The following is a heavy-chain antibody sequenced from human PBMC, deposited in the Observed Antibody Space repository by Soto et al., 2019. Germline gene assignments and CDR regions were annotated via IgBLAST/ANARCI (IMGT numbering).Heavy chain of an antibody. CDR2: TNEGSGNT. D-gene: IGHD3-3*01. V-gene: IGHV1-3*01. Sequence: ASVKVSCKATGYSFKNYAVHWVRQAPGQRLEWMGFTNEGSGNTRFSQKFQGRISITRDTSASTVYLDLSSLTSEDTAVYYCARDDRSVSGVVTLDHWGPGTLVTVSS. J-gene: IGHJ4*02. CDR1: GYSFKNYA. CDR3: ARDDRSVSGVVTLDH.